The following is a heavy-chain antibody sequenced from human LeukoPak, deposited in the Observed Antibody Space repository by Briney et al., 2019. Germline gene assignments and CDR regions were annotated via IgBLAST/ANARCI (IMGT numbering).Heavy chain of an antibody. J-gene: IGHJ3*01. CDR2: IYSGGST. D-gene: IGHD2-2*02. CDR1: GFTVSSNY. CDR3: ARDLTYMTDPFDL. V-gene: IGHV3-53*01. Sequence: GGSLRLSCAASGFTVSSNYMSWVRQAPGKGLEWVSVIYSGGSTYYADSVKGRFTISRDNSKNTLYLQMNSLRAEDTAVYYCARDLTYMTDPFDLWGQRPMVTVSS.